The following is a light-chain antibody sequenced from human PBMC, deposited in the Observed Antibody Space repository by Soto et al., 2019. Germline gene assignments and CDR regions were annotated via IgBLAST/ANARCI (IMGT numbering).Light chain of an antibody. Sequence: DIVMTQSPDSLAVSLGERATINCKSSQSIFYSGNNKNYLAWFQQKPGQPPKLLVYWASTRESGVPDRFSGSGSGTDFTLTISGLQAEDVAVYYCQQYYSAPTWTFGQGTKVDIK. CDR2: WAS. CDR3: QQYYSAPTWT. CDR1: QSIFYSGNNKNY. V-gene: IGKV4-1*01. J-gene: IGKJ1*01.